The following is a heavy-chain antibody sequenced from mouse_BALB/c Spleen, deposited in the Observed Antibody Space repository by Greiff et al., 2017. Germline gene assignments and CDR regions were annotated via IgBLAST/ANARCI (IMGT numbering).Heavy chain of an antibody. J-gene: IGHJ3*01. D-gene: IGHD1-1*01. V-gene: IGHV14-3*02. CDR2: IDPANGNT. Sequence: EVQLQQSGAELVKPGASVKLSCTASGFNIKDTYMHWVKQRPEQGLEWIGRIDPANGNTKYDPKFQGKATITADTSSNTAYLQLSSLTSEDTAVYYCAKVYFPGYWGQGTLVTVSA. CDR1: GFNIKDTY. CDR3: AKVYFPGY.